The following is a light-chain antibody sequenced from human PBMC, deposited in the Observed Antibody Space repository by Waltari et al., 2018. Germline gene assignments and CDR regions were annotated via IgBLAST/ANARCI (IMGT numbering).Light chain of an antibody. Sequence: EIVLTQSPATLSSSPGESATLSCRASQSVSSTYLVWNQQKPGQAPRLLIYGADTRATGIPDRFSGSGSGTDFTLTISRLEPEDFAVYYCQLYDTSHTYTFGQGTKLEIK. V-gene: IGKV3-20*01. CDR1: QSVSSTY. J-gene: IGKJ2*01. CDR3: QLYDTSHTYT. CDR2: GAD.